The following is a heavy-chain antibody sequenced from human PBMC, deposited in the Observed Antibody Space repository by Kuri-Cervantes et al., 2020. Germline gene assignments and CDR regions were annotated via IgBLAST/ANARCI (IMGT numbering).Heavy chain of an antibody. CDR2: ISGSGGST. CDR1: GFTFSSYA. V-gene: IGHV3-23*01. J-gene: IGHJ6*02. D-gene: IGHD3-9*01. Sequence: GESLKISCAASGFTFSSYAMSWVRQAPGKGLEWVSAISGSGGSTYYADSVKGRFTISRDNSKNTLYLQMNSLRAEDTAVYYCAKDLVVELRYFDWLRPTSYYYYYGMDVWGQGTTVTVSS. CDR3: AKDLVVELRYFDWLRPTSYYYYYGMDV.